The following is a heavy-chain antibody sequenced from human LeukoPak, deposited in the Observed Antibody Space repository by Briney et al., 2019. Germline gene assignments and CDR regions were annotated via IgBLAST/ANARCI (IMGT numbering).Heavy chain of an antibody. J-gene: IGHJ4*02. CDR2: IYYSGST. Sequence: MSSETLSLTCTVSGGSISSSNYYWGWIRQPPGKGLEWIGSIYYSGSTYYNSSLKSRVTISVDTSKNQYSLNLSSVTAADTAVYYCARHSSSAPFDYWGQGTLVTVSS. CDR1: GGSISSSNYY. D-gene: IGHD6-6*01. V-gene: IGHV4-39*01. CDR3: ARHSSSAPFDY.